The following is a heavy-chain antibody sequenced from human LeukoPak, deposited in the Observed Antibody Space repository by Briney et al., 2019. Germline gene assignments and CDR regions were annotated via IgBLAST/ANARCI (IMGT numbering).Heavy chain of an antibody. D-gene: IGHD6-13*01. J-gene: IGHJ4*02. CDR2: IRYDGSNK. CDR3: AEDPGIAAAAPNGGFDY. CDR1: GFTFSSYG. Sequence: PGGSLRLSCAASGFTFSSYGMHWVRQAPGKGLEWVAFIRYDGSNKYYADSVKGRFTISRDNSKNTLYLQMNSLRAEDTAVYYCAEDPGIAAAAPNGGFDYWGQGTLVTVSS. V-gene: IGHV3-30*02.